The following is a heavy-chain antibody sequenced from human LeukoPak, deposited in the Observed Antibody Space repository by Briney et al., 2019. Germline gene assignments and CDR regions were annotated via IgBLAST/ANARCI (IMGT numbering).Heavy chain of an antibody. V-gene: IGHV3-48*04. CDR1: GFIFSSYN. CDR2: ISSSSTI. D-gene: IGHD4-17*01. Sequence: GGSLRLSCAASGFIFSSYNMNWVRQAPGQGLEWGSYISSSSTICYEDSVKGRFTISRDNTKNSLFLQMNSRRAEDTALYYCARLISGYYGDYGGGDYWGQGTLVTVSS. CDR3: ARLISGYYGDYGGGDY. J-gene: IGHJ4*02.